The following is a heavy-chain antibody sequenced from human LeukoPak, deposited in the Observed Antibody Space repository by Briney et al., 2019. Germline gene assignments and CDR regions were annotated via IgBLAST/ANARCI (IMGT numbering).Heavy chain of an antibody. J-gene: IGHJ4*02. CDR2: IIPIFGTA. CDR3: ARGQSSVVTDIPYYFDY. D-gene: IGHD2-21*02. CDR1: GGTFSSYA. Sequence: GSSVKVSCKASGGTFSSYAISWVRQAPGQGLEWMGGIIPIFGTANYAQKFQGRVTITADESTSTAYMELRSLRSEDTAVYYCARGQSSVVTDIPYYFDYWGRGTLVTVSS. V-gene: IGHV1-69*01.